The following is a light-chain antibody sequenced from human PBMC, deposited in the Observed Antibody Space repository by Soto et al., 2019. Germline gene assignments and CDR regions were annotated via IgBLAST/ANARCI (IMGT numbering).Light chain of an antibody. V-gene: IGKV1-5*01. Sequence: DIKMYQSPSTLSASVGDTVTVTCRASQSVSGWLAWYQQKPGKAPKLLIYAASTFQSGVPSRFSGSGSGTDFTLTISCLQSEDFATYYCQQYYSYPQTFGQGTKVDI. CDR1: QSVSGW. J-gene: IGKJ1*01. CDR3: QQYYSYPQT. CDR2: AAS.